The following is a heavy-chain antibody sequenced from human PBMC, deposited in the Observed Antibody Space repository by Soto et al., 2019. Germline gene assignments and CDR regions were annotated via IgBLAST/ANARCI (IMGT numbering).Heavy chain of an antibody. CDR2: IRYDGSDE. D-gene: IGHD1-26*01. CDR1: ASIFKGHG. CDR3: ARDGVGATTVFGFLAY. J-gene: IGHJ4*02. V-gene: IGHV3-33*08. Sequence: QVQLVESGGGVVQPGGSLRLSCAASASIFKGHGMHWVRQAPGKGREWVAIIRYDGSDEHYGDSVKGRFTISRDNSKNMLYLQMNSLRAEDTAVYYCARDGVGATTVFGFLAYWGQGTLVTVSS.